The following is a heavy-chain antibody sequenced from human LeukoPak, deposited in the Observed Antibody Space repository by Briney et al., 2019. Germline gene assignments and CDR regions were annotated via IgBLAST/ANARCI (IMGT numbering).Heavy chain of an antibody. V-gene: IGHV3-11*05. CDR1: GFTFSDYY. Sequence: PGGSLRLSCAASGFTFSDYYMSWIRQAPGKGLEWVSYISRSSSYTNYADSVKGRFTISRDNAKNSLYLQMNSLRAGDTAVYYCARGHDYGDYPLDYWGQGTLVTVSS. CDR2: ISRSSSYT. J-gene: IGHJ4*02. CDR3: ARGHDYGDYPLDY. D-gene: IGHD4-17*01.